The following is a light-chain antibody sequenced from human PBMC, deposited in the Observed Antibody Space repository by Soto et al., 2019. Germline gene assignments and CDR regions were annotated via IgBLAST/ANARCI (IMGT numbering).Light chain of an antibody. Sequence: DIVLTQSPATLSLSPGERATLSCRASQSVSSYLAWYQQKPGQAPRLLIYDASNRATGIPARFGGSGSGTDFTLTISSLEPEDFAVYYCQQRSNWPPGFTFGPGTKVDIK. CDR2: DAS. V-gene: IGKV3-11*01. CDR1: QSVSSY. CDR3: QQRSNWPPGFT. J-gene: IGKJ3*01.